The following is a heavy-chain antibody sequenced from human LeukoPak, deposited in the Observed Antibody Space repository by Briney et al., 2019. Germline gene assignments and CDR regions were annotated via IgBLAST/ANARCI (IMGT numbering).Heavy chain of an antibody. Sequence: SVTVPCKASGGTFSSYAISWVRQAPGQGLEWMGRIIPILGIANYAQKFQGRVTITADKSTSTAYMELSSLRSEDTAVYYCAREEMGYYESSGSVHDAFDIWGQGTMVTVSS. J-gene: IGHJ3*02. D-gene: IGHD3-22*01. CDR3: AREEMGYYESSGSVHDAFDI. V-gene: IGHV1-69*04. CDR1: GGTFSSYA. CDR2: IIPILGIA.